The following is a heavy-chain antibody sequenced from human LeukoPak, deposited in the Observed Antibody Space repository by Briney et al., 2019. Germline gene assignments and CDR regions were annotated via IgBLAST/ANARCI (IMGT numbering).Heavy chain of an antibody. CDR1: GGSISSGSYY. D-gene: IGHD4-17*01. J-gene: IGHJ6*03. V-gene: IGHV4-61*02. CDR3: ARDSALATVTIRVNYYYYYMDV. Sequence: PSETLSLTCTVSGGSISSGSYYWSWIRPPAGKGLEWIGRIYTSGSTNYNPSLKSRVTISVDTSKNQFSLKLSTVTAADTAVYYCARDSALATVTIRVNYYYYYMDVWGKGTTVTVSS. CDR2: IYTSGST.